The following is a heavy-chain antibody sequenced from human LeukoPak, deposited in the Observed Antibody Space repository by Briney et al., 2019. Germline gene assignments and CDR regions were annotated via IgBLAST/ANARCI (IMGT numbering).Heavy chain of an antibody. CDR1: GLIFSTYG. CDR3: ARGPFDSLDV. D-gene: IGHD3-22*01. Sequence: GGSLRLSCAASGLIFSTYGMHWVRRAPGKGLEWVAVIWYDGSNQYYADSVKGRFTISRDNSKNTLYLQMNSLRAEDTAVYYCARGPFDSLDVWGQGTTVTVSS. J-gene: IGHJ6*02. V-gene: IGHV3-33*01. CDR2: IWYDGSNQ.